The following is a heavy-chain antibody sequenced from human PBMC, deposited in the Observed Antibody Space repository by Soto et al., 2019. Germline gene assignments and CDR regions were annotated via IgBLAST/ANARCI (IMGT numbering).Heavy chain of an antibody. CDR3: AKGPYIVVVPAAPPIDY. CDR1: GFTFSSYA. V-gene: IGHV3-23*01. J-gene: IGHJ4*02. CDR2: ISGSGGST. Sequence: GGSLRLSCAASGFTFSSYAMSWVRQAPGKGLEWVSFISGSGGSTYYADSVKGRFTISRDNSKNTLYLQMNSLRAEDTAVYYCAKGPYIVVVPAAPPIDYWGQGTLVTVSS. D-gene: IGHD2-2*01.